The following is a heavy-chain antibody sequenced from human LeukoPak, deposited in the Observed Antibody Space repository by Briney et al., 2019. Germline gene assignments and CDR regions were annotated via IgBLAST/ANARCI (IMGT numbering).Heavy chain of an antibody. J-gene: IGHJ3*02. V-gene: IGHV1-18*01. CDR3: AREPHRDSDAFDI. CDR1: GYTFTSYG. CDR2: ISGYNGNT. Sequence: ASVKVSCKASGYTFTSYGISWVRQAPGQGLEWMGWISGYNGNTNYAQKLQGRVTMTTDTPTSTAYMELRSLRSDDTAVYYCAREPHRDSDAFDIWGQGTMVSVSS. D-gene: IGHD2-21*01.